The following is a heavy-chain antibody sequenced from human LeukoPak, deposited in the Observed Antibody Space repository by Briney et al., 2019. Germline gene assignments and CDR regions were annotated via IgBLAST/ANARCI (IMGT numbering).Heavy chain of an antibody. V-gene: IGHV3-21*01. CDR1: GFTFSNYS. J-gene: IGHJ4*02. CDR2: ISSGSSYI. Sequence: GSLRLSCAASGFTFSNYSMNWVRQAPGKGLEWVPSISSGSSYIYYADSLKGRFTISRDNAKNSLYLQMNSLRAEDTAVYYCARWSMATHGYYFDYWGQGTLVTVSS. CDR3: ARWSMATHGYYFDY. D-gene: IGHD5-24*01.